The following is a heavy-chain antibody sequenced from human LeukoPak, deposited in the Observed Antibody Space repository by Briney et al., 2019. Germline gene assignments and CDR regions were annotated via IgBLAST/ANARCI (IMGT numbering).Heavy chain of an antibody. CDR1: GGSISSYY. J-gene: IGHJ4*02. Sequence: SETLSLTCTVSGGSISSYYWGWIRQPPGKGLEWIGSIYYSGSTYYNPSLKSRVTISVDTSKSQFSLKLSSVTAADTAVYYCARGVGLWYDSSGYYPGYWGQGTLVTVSS. CDR2: IYYSGST. CDR3: ARGVGLWYDSSGYYPGY. D-gene: IGHD3-22*01. V-gene: IGHV4-39*07.